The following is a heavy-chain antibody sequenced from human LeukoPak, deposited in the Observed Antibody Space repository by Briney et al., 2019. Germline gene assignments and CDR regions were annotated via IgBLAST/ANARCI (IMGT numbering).Heavy chain of an antibody. CDR3: AGVRSGSLDY. CDR2: ISSGSSTM. CDR1: GFVFSSYS. Sequence: GGSLRLSCAASGFVFSSYSMSWVRQAPGKGLEWISYISSGSSTMYYADPVKGRFTISRDNAKNSLYLQMNSLRAEDSAVYYCAGVRSGSLDYWGQGTLVTVSS. V-gene: IGHV3-48*04. J-gene: IGHJ4*02. D-gene: IGHD1-26*01.